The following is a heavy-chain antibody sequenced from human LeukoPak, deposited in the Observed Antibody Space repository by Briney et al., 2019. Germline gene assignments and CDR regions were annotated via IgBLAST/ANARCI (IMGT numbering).Heavy chain of an antibody. Sequence: GGSLRLSCAASGFTFSSYAMSWVRQAPGKGLEWVSAISGSGGSTYYADSVKGRFTISRDNSKNTLYLQMNSLRAEDTAVYYCASLLTYSSGWYGGYWGQGTLVTVSS. CDR1: GFTFSSYA. J-gene: IGHJ4*02. V-gene: IGHV3-23*01. CDR2: ISGSGGST. D-gene: IGHD6-19*01. CDR3: ASLLTYSSGWYGGY.